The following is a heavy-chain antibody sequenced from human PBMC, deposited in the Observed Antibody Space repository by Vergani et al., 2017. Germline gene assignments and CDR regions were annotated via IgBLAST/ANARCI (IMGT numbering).Heavy chain of an antibody. CDR1: GGSISSYY. D-gene: IGHD1-1*01. CDR3: AREGAGYNWNDGWFDP. V-gene: IGHV4-4*07. Sequence: QVQLQESGPGLVKPSETLSLTCTVSGGSISSYYWSWIRQPAGKGLEWIGRIYTSGSTNYNPSLKSRVTMSVDTAKNQFSLKLSSVTAADTAVYYCAREGAGYNWNDGWFDPWGQGTLVTVSS. CDR2: IYTSGST. J-gene: IGHJ5*02.